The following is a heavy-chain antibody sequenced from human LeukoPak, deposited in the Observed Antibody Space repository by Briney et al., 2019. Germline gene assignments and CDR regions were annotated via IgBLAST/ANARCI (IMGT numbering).Heavy chain of an antibody. V-gene: IGHV3-7*05. CDR2: INQDGSEK. D-gene: IGHD1-7*01. CDR1: GLSFNTYW. Sequence: GGSLRLSCAASGLSFNTYWMTWVRQAPGKGLEWVANINQDGSEKNYVGSVKGRFTISRDSAKKSLYLQMNSLRAEDTAVYYCAKDREGTIADYFDYWGQGTLVTVSS. J-gene: IGHJ4*02. CDR3: AKDREGTIADYFDY.